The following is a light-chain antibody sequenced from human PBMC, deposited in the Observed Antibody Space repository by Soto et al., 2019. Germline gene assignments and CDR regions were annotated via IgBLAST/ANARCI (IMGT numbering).Light chain of an antibody. CDR2: LNSDGSH. J-gene: IGLJ3*02. Sequence: QLVLTQSPSASASLGASVKLTCTLSSGHSSYAIVWHQQQPEKGPRYLMKLNSDGSHNKGDGIPDRFSGSSSGTERYLTISSLQSEDEADYYCQTWGTGIQVFGGGTKLTVL. CDR1: SGHSSYA. V-gene: IGLV4-69*01. CDR3: QTWGTGIQV.